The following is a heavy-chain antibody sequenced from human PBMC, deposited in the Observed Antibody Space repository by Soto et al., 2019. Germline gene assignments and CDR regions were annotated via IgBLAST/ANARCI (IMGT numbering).Heavy chain of an antibody. D-gene: IGHD3-22*01. CDR2: IYYSGST. CDR3: ARDYYDSSGYYYEYYFDY. J-gene: IGHJ4*02. Sequence: SETLSLTCTVSGGSISSGDYYWSWIRQPPGKGLGWIGYIYYSGSTYYNPSLKSRVTISVDTSKNQFSLKLSSVTAADTAVFYFARDYYDSSGYYYEYYFDYWGQGTLVTVSS. V-gene: IGHV4-30-4*01. CDR1: GGSISSGDYY.